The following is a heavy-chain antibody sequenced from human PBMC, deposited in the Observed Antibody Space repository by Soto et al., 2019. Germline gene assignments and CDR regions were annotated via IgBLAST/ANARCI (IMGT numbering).Heavy chain of an antibody. CDR1: GGSFSGYY. CDR3: ARGRTALLWFRDPRGFDY. D-gene: IGHD3-10*01. CDR2: INHSGST. V-gene: IGHV4-34*01. Sequence: QVQLQQWGAGLLKPSETLSLTCAVYGGSFSGYYWSWIRQPPGKGLEWIGEINHSGSTNYNPSLMSRVTISVHTSKNQFSLKLSSVTAADTAVYYCARGRTALLWFRDPRGFDYWGQGTLVTLSS. J-gene: IGHJ4*02.